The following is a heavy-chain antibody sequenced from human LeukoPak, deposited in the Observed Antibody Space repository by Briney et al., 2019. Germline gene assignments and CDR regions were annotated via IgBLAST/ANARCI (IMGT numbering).Heavy chain of an antibody. J-gene: IGHJ4*02. CDR3: ARGESWNDFDY. Sequence: PGGSLRLSCAPSGFTASNNYMSWVRQAPGKGLEWVSVIYNGGSTYYADSVKGRFTISRDNSKNTLYLQMNSLRAEDTAVYYCARGESWNDFDYWGQGTLVTVSS. CDR1: GFTASNNY. CDR2: IYNGGST. D-gene: IGHD1-1*01. V-gene: IGHV3-53*01.